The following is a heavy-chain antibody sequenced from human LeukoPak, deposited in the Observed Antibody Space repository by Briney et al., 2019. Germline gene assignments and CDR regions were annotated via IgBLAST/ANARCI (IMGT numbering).Heavy chain of an antibody. V-gene: IGHV3-23*01. CDR2: LSYSGKDT. D-gene: IGHD1-1*01. CDR1: GFTFSSHC. J-gene: IGHJ4*02. Sequence: GGSLRLSCAASGFTFSSHCMNWVRQAPGKGLEWVSSLSYSGKDTHYADSVKGRFTISRDNSKNTLYLQMNSLRADDTAVYYCAHALEGGRTWSCFDSSGQGNLVTVSS. CDR3: AHALEGGRTWSCFDS.